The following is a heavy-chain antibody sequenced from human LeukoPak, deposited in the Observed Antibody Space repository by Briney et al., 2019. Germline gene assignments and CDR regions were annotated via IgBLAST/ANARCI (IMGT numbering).Heavy chain of an antibody. Sequence: GGSLRLSCAASGFTFSDYYMSWVRQAPGNGLQWVSYISSSGSTIYYADSVKGRFTISRDNAKNSLYQQMNSLRVEDTAVYYCARASSGTYSETDYWGQGTLVTVSS. CDR1: GFTFSDYY. CDR2: ISSSGSTI. D-gene: IGHD1-26*01. CDR3: ARASSGTYSETDY. J-gene: IGHJ4*02. V-gene: IGHV3-11*04.